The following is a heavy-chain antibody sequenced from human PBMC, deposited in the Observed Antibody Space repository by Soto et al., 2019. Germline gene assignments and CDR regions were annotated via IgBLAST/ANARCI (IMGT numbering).Heavy chain of an antibody. CDR3: AKSDYVWGSYRPS. J-gene: IGHJ5*02. D-gene: IGHD3-16*02. CDR1: GFTFSSYA. Sequence: GGSLRLSCAASGFTFSSYAMSWVRQAPGKGLEWVSAISGSGGSTYYADSVKCRFTISRDNSKNTLYLQMNSLRAEDTAVYYCAKSDYVWGSYRPSWGQGTLVTVSS. V-gene: IGHV3-23*01. CDR2: ISGSGGST.